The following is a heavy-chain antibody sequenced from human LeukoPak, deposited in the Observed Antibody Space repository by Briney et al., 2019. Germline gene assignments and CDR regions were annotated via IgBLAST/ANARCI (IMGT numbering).Heavy chain of an antibody. CDR1: GFTFSSYW. V-gene: IGHV3-7*01. CDR3: ARHRSGGSQDDAFDI. CDR2: IKQDGSEK. Sequence: GGSLRLSCAASGFTFSSYWMSWVRQAPRKGLEWVANIKQDGSEKYYVNSVKGRFTISRQNAKKSLFLQMNSLRAEDTAVYYCARHRSGGSQDDAFDIWGQGTLVTVSS. D-gene: IGHD2-15*01. J-gene: IGHJ3*02.